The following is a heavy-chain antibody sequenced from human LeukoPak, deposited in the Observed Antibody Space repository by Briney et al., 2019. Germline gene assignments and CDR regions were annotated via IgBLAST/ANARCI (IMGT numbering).Heavy chain of an antibody. J-gene: IGHJ6*02. D-gene: IGHD2-15*01. CDR1: GFTFSSYW. CDR2: IKQDGSEK. CDR3: ASTGYCSGGSCVHGYYYYGMDV. V-gene: IGHV3-7*01. Sequence: GGSLRLSCAASGFTFSSYWMSWVRQAPGKGLEWVANIKQDGSEKYYVDSVKGRFTISRDNAKNSLYLQMNSLRAEDTAVYYCASTGYCSGGSCVHGYYYYGMDVWGRGTTVTVSS.